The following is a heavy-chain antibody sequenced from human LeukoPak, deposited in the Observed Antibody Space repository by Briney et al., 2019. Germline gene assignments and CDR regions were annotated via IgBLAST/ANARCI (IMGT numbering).Heavy chain of an antibody. D-gene: IGHD1-26*01. CDR1: GYTFTSYG. CDR2: ISAYNGNT. Sequence: ASVKVSRKASGYTFTSYGISWVRQAPGQGLEWMGWISAYNGNTNYAQKLQGRVTMTTDTSTSTAYMELRSLRSDDTAVYYCARVGLEWELLIDCFDYWGQGTLVTVSS. V-gene: IGHV1-18*01. CDR3: ARVGLEWELLIDCFDY. J-gene: IGHJ4*02.